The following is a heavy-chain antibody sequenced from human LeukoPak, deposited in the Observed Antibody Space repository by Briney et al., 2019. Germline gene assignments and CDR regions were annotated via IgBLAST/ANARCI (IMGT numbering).Heavy chain of an antibody. CDR1: GGSFSGYY. V-gene: IGHV4-34*01. CDR3: ARRGGFRDFDY. J-gene: IGHJ4*02. D-gene: IGHD5-12*01. CDR2: INHSGST. Sequence: PSETLSLTCAVYGGSFSGYYWSWIRQPPGKGLEWIGEINHSGSTNYNPSLKSRVTISVDTSKNQFSLKLSSVTAADTAVYFCARRGGFRDFDYWGQGTLVTVSS.